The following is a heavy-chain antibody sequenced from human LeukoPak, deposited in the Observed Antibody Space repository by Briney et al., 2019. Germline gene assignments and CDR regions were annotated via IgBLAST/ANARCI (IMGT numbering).Heavy chain of an antibody. V-gene: IGHV4-59*01. CDR2: IYYSGST. CDR1: GGSISSYY. J-gene: IGHJ5*02. D-gene: IGHD2-2*01. CDR3: ARGVWAPAADNWFDP. Sequence: SETLSLTCTVSGGSISSYYWSWIRQPPGKGLEWIGYIYYSGSTNYNPSLKSRVTISVDTSMNQFSLKLSSVTAADTAVYYCARGVWAPAADNWFDPWGQGTLVTVSS.